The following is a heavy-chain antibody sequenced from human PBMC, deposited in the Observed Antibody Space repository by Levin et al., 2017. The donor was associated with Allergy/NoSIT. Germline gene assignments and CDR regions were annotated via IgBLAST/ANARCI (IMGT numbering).Heavy chain of an antibody. J-gene: IGHJ5*02. CDR3: ARDTTVGGEA. CDR1: GFAFSDYW. D-gene: IGHD4-11*01. CDR2: INQDGTQK. V-gene: IGHV3-7*03. Sequence: GESLKISCAASGFAFSDYWMTWVRQPPGKGLEWVANINQDGTQKHHADSVKGRFTISRDNAENSLFLQMNYLGTDDTAVYFCARDTTVGGEAWGQGTLVTVSS.